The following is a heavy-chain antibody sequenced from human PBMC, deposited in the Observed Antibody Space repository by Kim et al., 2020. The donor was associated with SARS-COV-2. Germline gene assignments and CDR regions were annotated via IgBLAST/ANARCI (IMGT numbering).Heavy chain of an antibody. CDR3: ARDSGGNSADYYFDY. J-gene: IGHJ4*02. CDR2: ISYDGSDK. D-gene: IGHD2-21*02. V-gene: IGHV3-30-3*01. Sequence: GGSLRLSCAASGFTFSSYAMHWVRQAPGKGLEWVAVISYDGSDKHNAGSVKGRFTISRDNSKNTLYLQMNSLRAEDTAVYYCARDSGGNSADYYFDYWGQGTLVTVSS. CDR1: GFTFSSYA.